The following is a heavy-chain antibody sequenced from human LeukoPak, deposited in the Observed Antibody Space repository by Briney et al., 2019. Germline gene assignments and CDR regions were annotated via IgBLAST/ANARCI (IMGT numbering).Heavy chain of an antibody. CDR3: VSSSGEFWSSYAS. J-gene: IGHJ4*02. CDR2: FDPEQPAT. Sequence: ASVKVSFNFSGNSGSNLNIQWVRKAPGKGLERMGGFDPEQPATVYAEKFQGRVTMTEDPSTDTAYMELSSLRSEDTAVYYCVSSSGEFWSSYASCGQGTLVTVSS. CDR1: GNSGSNLN. V-gene: IGHV1-24*01. D-gene: IGHD3-3*01.